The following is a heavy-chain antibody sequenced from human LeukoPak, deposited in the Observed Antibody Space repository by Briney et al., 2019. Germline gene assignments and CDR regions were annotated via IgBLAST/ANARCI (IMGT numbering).Heavy chain of an antibody. CDR1: GFTFSSYA. CDR2: ISSNGGST. Sequence: PGGSLRLSCAASGFTFSSYAMHWVRQAPGKGLEYVSAISSNGGSTYYADSVKGRFTISRDNSKNTLYLQMSSLRAEDTAVYYCVKDTEYYDSSAYKGYYFDYWGQGTLVTVSS. J-gene: IGHJ4*02. CDR3: VKDTEYYDSSAYKGYYFDY. V-gene: IGHV3-64D*06. D-gene: IGHD3-22*01.